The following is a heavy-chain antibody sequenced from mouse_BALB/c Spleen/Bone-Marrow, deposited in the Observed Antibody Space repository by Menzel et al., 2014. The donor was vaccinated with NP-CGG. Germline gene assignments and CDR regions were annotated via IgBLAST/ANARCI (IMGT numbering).Heavy chain of an antibody. CDR2: IWSGGNT. V-gene: IGHV2-2*02. D-gene: IGHD2-4*01. Sequence: QVQLKQSGSGLVQPSQSLSITCTVSGFSLTTYGVHWVRQSPGKGLEWLGVIWSGGNTDYNAAFISRLSISKDNSKSQVFFKMNSLQANDTAIYYCARNSRIYYDYEGYAMDYWGQGTSVTVSS. CDR3: ARNSRIYYDYEGYAMDY. CDR1: GFSLTTYG. J-gene: IGHJ4*01.